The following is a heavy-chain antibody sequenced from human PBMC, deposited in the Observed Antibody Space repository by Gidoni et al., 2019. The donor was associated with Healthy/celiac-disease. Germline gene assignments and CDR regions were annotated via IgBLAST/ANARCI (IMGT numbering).Heavy chain of an antibody. CDR3: AKAGAAGWYYGMDV. D-gene: IGHD6-25*01. V-gene: IGHV3-23*01. J-gene: IGHJ6*02. CDR1: GFPFSSYA. Sequence: EVQLLESGGGLVQPGGSLRLSCAASGFPFSSYAMSWVRQAPGKGLEWVSAISGSGGSTYYADSVKGRFTISRDNSKNTLYLQMNSLRAEDTAVYYCAKAGAAGWYYGMDVWGQGTTVTVSS. CDR2: ISGSGGST.